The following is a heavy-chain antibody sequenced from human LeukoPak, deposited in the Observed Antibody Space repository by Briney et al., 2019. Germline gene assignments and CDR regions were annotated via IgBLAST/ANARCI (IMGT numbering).Heavy chain of an antibody. D-gene: IGHD3-3*01. CDR2: TSGSGGGT. V-gene: IGHV3-23*01. CDR1: GFTFSGYA. J-gene: IGHJ4*02. Sequence: GSLRLSCAASGFTFSGYAMTWVRQAPGKGLEWVSSTSGSGGGTSYADSVKGRFTISRDNSKNTLYLQMIRLRAEDTAVYYCAKYNDFWSGYPEGWGQGTLVSVSS. CDR3: AKYNDFWSGYPEG.